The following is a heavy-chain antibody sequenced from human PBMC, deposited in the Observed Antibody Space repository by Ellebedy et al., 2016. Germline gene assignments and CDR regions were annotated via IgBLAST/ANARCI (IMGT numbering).Heavy chain of an antibody. V-gene: IGHV3-74*01. CDR2: INNDGSST. Sequence: GGSLRLSCAASGFTIRNYWMHWVRQAPGKGLVWVSRINNDGSSTTYAESVKGRFTISKDRAKNTLYLQMSSLRAEDTAVYYCARDYDFWSAEKREYSYGLDVWGQGTTVTVSS. D-gene: IGHD3-3*01. CDR1: GFTIRNYW. CDR3: ARDYDFWSAEKREYSYGLDV. J-gene: IGHJ6*02.